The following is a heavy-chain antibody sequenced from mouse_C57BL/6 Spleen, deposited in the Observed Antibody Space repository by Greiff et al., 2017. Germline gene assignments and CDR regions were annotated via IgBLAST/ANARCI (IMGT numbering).Heavy chain of an antibody. CDR1: GYTFTDSN. CDR3: ARRDCYCREFAY. J-gene: IGHJ3*01. CDR2: INPNNGGT. V-gene: IGHV1-18*01. D-gene: IGHD2-3*01. Sequence: VQLQQSGPELVKPGASVKIPCKASGYTFTDSNMDWVKQSHGQSLEWIGDINPNNGGTISNQKFKGKDTVTVDKSASTAYMELRSLTSEDTAVYYYARRDCYCREFAYWGQGTLVTVAA.